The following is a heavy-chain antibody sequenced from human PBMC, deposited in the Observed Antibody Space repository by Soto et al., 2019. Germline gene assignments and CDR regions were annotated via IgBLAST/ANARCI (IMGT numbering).Heavy chain of an antibody. D-gene: IGHD2-2*01. J-gene: IGHJ4*02. CDR3: ARVRTGYCIGTSCYEVDY. CDR2: IYYSGST. V-gene: IGHV4-30-4*01. CDR1: GGSISSGDYY. Sequence: PSETLSLTCTVSGGSISSGDYYWSWIRQPPGKGLEWIGYIYYSGSTYYNPSLKSRVTISVDTFKNQFSLKLSSVTAADTAVYYCARVRTGYCIGTSCYEVDYWGQGTLVTVSS.